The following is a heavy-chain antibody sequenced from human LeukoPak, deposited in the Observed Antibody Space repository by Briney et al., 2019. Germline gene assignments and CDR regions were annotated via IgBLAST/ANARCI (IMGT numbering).Heavy chain of an antibody. D-gene: IGHD3-3*01. J-gene: IGHJ6*02. Sequence: ASVKVSCKASGYTFTGYYMHWVRQAPGQGLEWMGWINPNSGGTNYAQKFQGRVTMTRDTSISTAYMELSRLRSDDTAVHYCARDRITIFGVVIRGSYGMDVWGQGTTVTVSS. CDR1: GYTFTGYY. CDR2: INPNSGGT. V-gene: IGHV1-2*02. CDR3: ARDRITIFGVVIRGSYGMDV.